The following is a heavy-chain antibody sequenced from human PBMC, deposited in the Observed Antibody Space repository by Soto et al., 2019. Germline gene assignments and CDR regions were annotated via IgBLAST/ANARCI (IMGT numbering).Heavy chain of an antibody. V-gene: IGHV3-15*01. CDR3: TTPGYSSSWYNY. J-gene: IGHJ4*02. CDR1: GFTFSNAW. Sequence: GGSLRLSCAASGFTFSNAWMSWVRQAPGKGLEWVGRIKSKTDSGTTDYAAPVKGRFTISRDDSKNTLYLQMNSLKTEDTAVYYCTTPGYSSSWYNYWGQGTLVTVSS. CDR2: IKSKTDSGTT. D-gene: IGHD6-13*01.